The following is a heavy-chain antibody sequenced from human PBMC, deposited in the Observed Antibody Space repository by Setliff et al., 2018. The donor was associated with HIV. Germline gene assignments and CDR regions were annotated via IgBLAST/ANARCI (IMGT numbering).Heavy chain of an antibody. D-gene: IGHD6-19*01. CDR2: ITGGGDPQT. Sequence: GSLRLSCAASGFRFSDYAMSWVRQAPGKGLEWVAAITGGGDPQTFFPGSVRGRFTISRDNSKETLYLQMNSLTTEDTALYFCVKDGSVAGRYYYYMDVWGRGTTVTVSS. CDR1: GFRFSDYA. V-gene: IGHV3-23*01. J-gene: IGHJ6*03. CDR3: VKDGSVAGRYYYYMDV.